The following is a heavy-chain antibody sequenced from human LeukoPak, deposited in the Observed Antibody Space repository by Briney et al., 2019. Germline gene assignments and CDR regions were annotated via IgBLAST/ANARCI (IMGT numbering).Heavy chain of an antibody. J-gene: IGHJ4*02. CDR2: IYHSGST. Sequence: GSLRLSCAASGFTFSSSAMSWVRQPPGKGLEWIGEIYHSGSTNYNPSLKSRVTISVDKSKNQFSLKLSSVTAADTAVYYCASRFLGRDYWGQGTLVTVSS. CDR1: GFTFSSSA. V-gene: IGHV4-4*02. D-gene: IGHD2-21*01. CDR3: ASRFLGRDY.